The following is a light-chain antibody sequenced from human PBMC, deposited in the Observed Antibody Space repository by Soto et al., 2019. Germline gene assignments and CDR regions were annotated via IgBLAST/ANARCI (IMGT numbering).Light chain of an antibody. CDR2: DVS. CDR1: SSDVGGYNY. Sequence: QSVLTQPASVSGSPGQSITISCTGTSSDVGGYNYVSWYQQHPGKAPKLMIYDVSNRPSGVSNRFSGSKSGNTASLTISGLQVEDEADYYSSSYTSSSTLVFGTGTKVTVL. CDR3: SSYTSSSTLV. V-gene: IGLV2-14*01. J-gene: IGLJ1*01.